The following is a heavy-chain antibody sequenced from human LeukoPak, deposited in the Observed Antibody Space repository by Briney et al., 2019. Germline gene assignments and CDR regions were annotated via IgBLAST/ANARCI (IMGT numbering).Heavy chain of an antibody. CDR3: ARSLWFGSNWFDP. V-gene: IGHV4-30-2*01. D-gene: IGHD3-10*01. J-gene: IGHJ5*02. CDR2: IYDSGST. Sequence: SETLSLTCAVAAGSISSGGYSWSWIRQPPWKGLDGIGYIYDSGSTYCNPSLKSRVTISVDRSKSQFSLKLSSVTTADTAVYYWARSLWFGSNWFDPWGQGTLVTVSS. CDR1: AGSISSGGYS.